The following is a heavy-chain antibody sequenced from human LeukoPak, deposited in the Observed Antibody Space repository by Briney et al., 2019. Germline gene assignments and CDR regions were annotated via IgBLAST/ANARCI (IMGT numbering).Heavy chain of an antibody. CDR1: GGSISSYY. CDR2: IYTSGST. J-gene: IGHJ5*02. D-gene: IGHD2-2*02. Sequence: PSETLSLTCTVSGGSISSYYWSWIRQPAGKGLEWIGRIYTSGSTNYNPSLNSRVTMSVDTSKNQFSLKLSSVTAADTAVYYCARDLYCSSTSCYTLENWFDPWGQGTLVTVSS. V-gene: IGHV4-4*07. CDR3: ARDLYCSSTSCYTLENWFDP.